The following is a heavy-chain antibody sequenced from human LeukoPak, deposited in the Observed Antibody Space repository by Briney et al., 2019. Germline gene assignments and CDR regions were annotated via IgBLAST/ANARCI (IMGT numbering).Heavy chain of an antibody. Sequence: SETLSLTCAVYGGSFSNYYWSWIRQPPGKGLEWIGEINHSGSTNYNSSLKSRVTISVDTSKNQFSLKLSSVTAADTAVYYCARGGGYNWNYGAWFDPWGQRTLVTVSS. CDR1: GGSFSNYY. V-gene: IGHV4-34*01. CDR2: INHSGST. CDR3: ARGGGYNWNYGAWFDP. J-gene: IGHJ5*02. D-gene: IGHD1-7*01.